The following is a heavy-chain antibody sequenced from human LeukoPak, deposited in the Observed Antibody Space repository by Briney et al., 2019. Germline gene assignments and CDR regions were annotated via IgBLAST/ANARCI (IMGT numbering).Heavy chain of an antibody. D-gene: IGHD3-9*01. CDR1: GGSITSSY. Sequence: PSETLSLTCTVSGGSITSSYWSWIRQSPGKGLVWIGYIHYTGSTNYNPSLKSRVTMLIDTSKNQFSLKLSSVTAADTAVYYCARGRYSAGDNWFDPWGQGTLVTVSS. V-gene: IGHV4-59*01. CDR3: ARGRYSAGDNWFDP. J-gene: IGHJ5*02. CDR2: IHYTGST.